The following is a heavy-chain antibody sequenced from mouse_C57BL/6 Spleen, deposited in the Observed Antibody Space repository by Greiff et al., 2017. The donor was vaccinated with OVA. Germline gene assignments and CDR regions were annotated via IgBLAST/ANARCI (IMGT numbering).Heavy chain of an antibody. D-gene: IGHD1-1*01. CDR1: GYTFTSYW. CDR2: IHPNSGST. Sequence: VQLQQPGAELVKPGASVKLSCKASGYTFTSYWMHWVKQRPGQGLEWIGMIHPNSGSTNYNEKFKSKATLTVDTSSSTASMQLSSLTSEDSAVYYCARYYGSSLWDVDVWGTGTTVTVSS. CDR3: ARYYGSSLWDVDV. J-gene: IGHJ1*03. V-gene: IGHV1-64*01.